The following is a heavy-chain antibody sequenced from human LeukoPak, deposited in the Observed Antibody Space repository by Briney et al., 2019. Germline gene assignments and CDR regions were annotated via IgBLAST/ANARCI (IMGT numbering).Heavy chain of an antibody. CDR3: ARHYSTDPFDY. D-gene: IGHD4-11*01. V-gene: IGHV4-59*08. CDR2: ISHSGNT. Sequence: SETLSRTCTVSGASINSYYWSWIRQPPGKGLEWVACISHSGNTNYNPSLKTRVTISADTSKSQISLKLTSVTAADTATYYCARHYSTDPFDYWGQGTPVTVSS. J-gene: IGHJ4*02. CDR1: GASINSYY.